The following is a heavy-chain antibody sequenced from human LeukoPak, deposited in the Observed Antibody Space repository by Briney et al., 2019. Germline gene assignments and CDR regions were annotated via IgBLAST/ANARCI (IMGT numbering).Heavy chain of an antibody. CDR3: AREPTSLAAAGAGDY. CDR1: GYTFSIYG. Sequence: ASVKVSCKASGYTFSIYGINWVRQAPGQGLEWMGWISAYNGNTNYAQKLQGRVTMTTDTSTSTAYMELRSLGSDDTAVYYCAREPTSLAAAGAGDYWGQGTLVTVSS. V-gene: IGHV1-18*01. CDR2: ISAYNGNT. J-gene: IGHJ4*02. D-gene: IGHD6-13*01.